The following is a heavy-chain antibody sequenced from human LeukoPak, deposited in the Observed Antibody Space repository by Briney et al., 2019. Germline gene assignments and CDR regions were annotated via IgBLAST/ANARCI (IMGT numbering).Heavy chain of an antibody. CDR1: GYTFTSYG. J-gene: IGHJ5*02. CDR2: ISAYDGNT. V-gene: IGHV1-18*01. Sequence: ASVKVSCKASGYTFTSYGISWVRQAPGQGLEWMGWISAYDGNTNYAQKLQGRVTMTTDTATSTAYMELRSLRSDDTAVYYCATAPTQDTALALDPWGQGTLVTVSS. D-gene: IGHD5-18*01. CDR3: ATAPTQDTALALDP.